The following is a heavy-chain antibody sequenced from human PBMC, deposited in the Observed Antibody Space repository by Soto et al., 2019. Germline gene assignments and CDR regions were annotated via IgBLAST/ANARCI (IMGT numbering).Heavy chain of an antibody. CDR1: GGTFSSYA. D-gene: IGHD3-10*01. V-gene: IGHV1-69*13. J-gene: IGHJ3*02. Sequence: ASVKVSCKASGGTFSSYAISWVRQAPGQGLEWMGGIIPIFGTANYAQKFQGRVTITADESTSTAYMELSSLRSEDTAVYYCARDTYISNYYGSGSLGDAFDIWGQGIMVTVSS. CDR2: IIPIFGTA. CDR3: ARDTYISNYYGSGSLGDAFDI.